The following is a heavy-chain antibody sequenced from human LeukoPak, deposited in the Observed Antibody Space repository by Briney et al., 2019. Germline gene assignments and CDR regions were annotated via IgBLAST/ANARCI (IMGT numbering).Heavy chain of an antibody. CDR2: IWYDGSNK. Sequence: PGRSLRLSCAASGFTFSSYGMHWVRQAPGKGLEWVAVIWYDGSNKYYADSVKGRFTISRDNSKNTLYLQMNSLRAEDTAVYYCARAIDYDSSGYYPWGQGTLVTVSS. CDR1: GFTFSSYG. CDR3: ARAIDYDSSGYYP. J-gene: IGHJ5*02. D-gene: IGHD3-22*01. V-gene: IGHV3-33*01.